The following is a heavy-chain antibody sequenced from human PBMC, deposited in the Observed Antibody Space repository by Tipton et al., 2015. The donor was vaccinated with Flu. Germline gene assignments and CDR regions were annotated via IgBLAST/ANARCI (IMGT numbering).Heavy chain of an antibody. CDR3: VRAIAATGGY. CDR1: GFTIRSYW. Sequence: GSLRLSCAASGFTIRSYWMHWVRQAPGKGLEWVANINQDGSERHYVDSVKDRFTISRDNAENSLYLQMNSLRVEDTAVYYCVRAIAATGGYWGQGTLVTVSS. CDR2: INQDGSER. D-gene: IGHD6-13*01. V-gene: IGHV3-7*01. J-gene: IGHJ4*02.